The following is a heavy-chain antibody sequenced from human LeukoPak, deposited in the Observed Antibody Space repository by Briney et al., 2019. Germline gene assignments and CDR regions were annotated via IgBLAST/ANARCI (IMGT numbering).Heavy chain of an antibody. CDR1: GFTVSSNS. V-gene: IGHV3-53*01. J-gene: IGHJ3*01. CDR2: IYSDNT. D-gene: IGHD2-21*02. CDR3: ARDLQCGGDCHYDAFDV. Sequence: GGSLRLSCTVSGFTVSSNSMSWVRQAPGKGLEWVSFIYSDNTHYSDSVKGRFTISRDNSKNTLYLQMNSLRAEDTAVYYCARDLQCGGDCHYDAFDVWGQGTMVTVSS.